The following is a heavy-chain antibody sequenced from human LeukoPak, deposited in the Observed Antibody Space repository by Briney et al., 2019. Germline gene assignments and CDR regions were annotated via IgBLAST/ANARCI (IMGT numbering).Heavy chain of an antibody. V-gene: IGHV1-69*05. CDR3: ARSIAARPEDWFDP. D-gene: IGHD6-6*01. CDR2: IIPIFGTA. Sequence: SVKVSCKASGGTFSSYAISWVRQAPGQGLEWMGRIIPIFGTANYAQKFQGRVTITTDESTSTAYMELSSPRSEDTAVYYCARSIAARPEDWFDPWGQGTLVTVSS. CDR1: GGTFSSYA. J-gene: IGHJ5*02.